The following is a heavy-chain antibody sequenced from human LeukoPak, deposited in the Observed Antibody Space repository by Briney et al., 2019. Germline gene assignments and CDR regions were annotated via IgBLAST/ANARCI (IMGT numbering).Heavy chain of an antibody. CDR2: IYHSGST. CDR1: GYSISSGYY. Sequence: PSETLSLTCTVSGYSISSGYYWGWIRQPPGKGLEWIGSIYHSGSTYYNPSLKSRVTISVDTSKNQFSLKLSSVTAAGTAVYYCARTKGYCSGGSCYWSYWGQGTLVTVSS. V-gene: IGHV4-38-2*02. J-gene: IGHJ4*02. D-gene: IGHD2-15*01. CDR3: ARTKGYCSGGSCYWSY.